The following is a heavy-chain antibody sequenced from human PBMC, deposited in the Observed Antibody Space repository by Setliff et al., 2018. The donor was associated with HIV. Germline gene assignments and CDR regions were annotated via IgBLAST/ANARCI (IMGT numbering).Heavy chain of an antibody. D-gene: IGHD3-9*01. CDR1: GGSITGHY. CDR2: IHYSGSS. CDR3: ARGPPRWEEAISWYFDL. V-gene: IGHV4-59*11. Sequence: SETLSLTCTVSGGSITGHYWSWIRQPPGKGLEWIGYIHYSGSSNYNPSLKSRVSISIDTSKNQFSLKLSSVTAADTAVYYCARGPPRWEEAISWYFDLWGRGTLVTVSS. J-gene: IGHJ2*01.